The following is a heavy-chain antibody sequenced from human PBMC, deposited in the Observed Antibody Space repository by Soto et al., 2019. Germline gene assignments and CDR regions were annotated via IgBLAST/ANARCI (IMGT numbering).Heavy chain of an antibody. V-gene: IGHV3-23*01. CDR1: GFTFSKYA. CDR3: ARQYSSSWSAFDY. Sequence: GGSLRLSCAASGFTFSKYAMTWVRQAPGKGLEWVSTLSGSGGSTYYADSVKGQFTISRDNSKDTLYLQMSSLKAEDTAVYYCARQYSSSWSAFDYWGQGTPVTVSS. CDR2: LSGSGGST. D-gene: IGHD6-13*01. J-gene: IGHJ4*02.